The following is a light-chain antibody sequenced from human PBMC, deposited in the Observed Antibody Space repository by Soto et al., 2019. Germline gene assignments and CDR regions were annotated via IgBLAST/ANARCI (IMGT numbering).Light chain of an antibody. CDR1: QRVSSN. CDR2: GAS. CDR3: QQYNNWPFPSWT. J-gene: IGKJ1*01. V-gene: IGKV3-15*01. Sequence: EIVMTQSPATLSVSPGERATLSCRASQRVSSNLAWYQQKPGQAPRLLIYGASTRATGIPASFSGSGSGTEFTLTISSLHSEDFAVYYCQQYNNWPFPSWTFGQGTKVEIK.